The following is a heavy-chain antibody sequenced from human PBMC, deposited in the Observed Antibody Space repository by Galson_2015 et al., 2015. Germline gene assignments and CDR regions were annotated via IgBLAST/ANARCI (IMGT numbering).Heavy chain of an antibody. Sequence: SLRLSCAASGFTFSSYEMNWVRQAPGKGLEWVSYISSSGSTIYYADSVKGRFTISRDNAKNSLYLQMNSLRAEDTAVYYCARDPYGSGLNYFDYWGQGTLVTVSS. CDR2: ISSSGSTI. D-gene: IGHD3-10*01. CDR1: GFTFSSYE. V-gene: IGHV3-48*03. CDR3: ARDPYGSGLNYFDY. J-gene: IGHJ4*02.